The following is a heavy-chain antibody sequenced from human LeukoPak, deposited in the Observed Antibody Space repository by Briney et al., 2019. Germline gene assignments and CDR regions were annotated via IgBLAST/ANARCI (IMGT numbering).Heavy chain of an antibody. Sequence: GGSLRLSCAASRFIFDNYGMTWVRQAPGKGLEWVSGISDDGYSTYYADSVKGRFTISRDNSKNTLYLHMSSLRVEDTAVFYCARVAPPLDDYIRGCFPYYFDYWGQGTPVTVSS. D-gene: IGHD3-16*01. CDR3: ARVAPPLDDYIRGCFPYYFDY. J-gene: IGHJ4*02. CDR2: ISDDGYST. CDR1: RFIFDNYG. V-gene: IGHV3-23*01.